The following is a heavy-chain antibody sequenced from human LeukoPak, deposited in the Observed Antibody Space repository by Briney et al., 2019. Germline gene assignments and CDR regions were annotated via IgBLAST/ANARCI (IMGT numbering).Heavy chain of an antibody. Sequence: GGSLRLSCAASGFTFSSYSMNWVRQAPGKGLEWVSYISISSPIYYADSVKGRFTISRDNAKNSLYLQMNNLRAEDTAVYYCAKDGGSGYCSSTSCYTLDYWGQGTLVTVSS. CDR1: GFTFSSYS. CDR2: ISISSPI. D-gene: IGHD2-2*02. J-gene: IGHJ4*02. V-gene: IGHV3-48*04. CDR3: AKDGGSGYCSSTSCYTLDY.